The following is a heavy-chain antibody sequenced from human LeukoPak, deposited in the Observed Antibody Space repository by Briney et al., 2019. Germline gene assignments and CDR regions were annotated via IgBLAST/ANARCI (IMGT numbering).Heavy chain of an antibody. J-gene: IGHJ4*02. D-gene: IGHD3-16*01. Sequence: GGTLRLSCAATGFSFSSYALSWVRQAPGKGLEWVSAISSGGDRTYYADSVTGRFTISRDNSKNMLFLQMSSLRAEDAAMYYCTREAIATGYAYDWGQGTLVTVFS. CDR3: TREAIATGYAYD. CDR2: ISSGGDRT. CDR1: GFSFSSYA. V-gene: IGHV3-23*01.